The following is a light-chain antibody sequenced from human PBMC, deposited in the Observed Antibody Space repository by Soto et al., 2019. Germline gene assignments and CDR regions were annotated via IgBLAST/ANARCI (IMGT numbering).Light chain of an antibody. V-gene: IGLV2-14*03. CDR3: SSYGSIVV. J-gene: IGLJ2*01. Sequence: QSALTQPASVSGSPGQSITISCTEASSDVGGYNFVSWYQQHPGKAPKLLLYDVSDRPSGVSNRFSGSKSGNTASLTISGLQAEDEADYYCSSYGSIVVFGGGTKVTVL. CDR1: SSDVGGYNF. CDR2: DVS.